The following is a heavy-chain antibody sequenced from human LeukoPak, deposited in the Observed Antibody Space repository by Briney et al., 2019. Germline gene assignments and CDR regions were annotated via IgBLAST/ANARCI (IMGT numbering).Heavy chain of an antibody. D-gene: IGHD6-13*01. CDR1: GFTFSSYS. Sequence: PGGSLRLSCAASGFTFSSYSMIWVRQAPGKGLEWISYISSSSSTIYYADSVKGRFTISRDNSKNTLYLQMNSLRAEDTAVYYCAKGGSIAAAGLYYFDYWGQGTLVTVSS. V-gene: IGHV3-48*01. CDR3: AKGGSIAAAGLYYFDY. CDR2: ISSSSSTI. J-gene: IGHJ4*02.